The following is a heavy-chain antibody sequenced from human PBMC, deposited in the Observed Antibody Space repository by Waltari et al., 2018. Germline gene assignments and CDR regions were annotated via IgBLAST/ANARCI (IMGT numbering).Heavy chain of an antibody. V-gene: IGHV3-7*01. Sequence: EVQLVESGGGSVQPGGSLRLSCSVSGFSFITYWMNWVRQAPGKGREWVGSINEDGSETYYADSVKGRFTISRDNGKTSLYLQMNSLRSEDTAVYYCARAYDWGQGTLVTVSS. J-gene: IGHJ4*02. CDR1: GFSFITYW. CDR3: ARAYD. CDR2: INEDGSET. D-gene: IGHD2-8*01.